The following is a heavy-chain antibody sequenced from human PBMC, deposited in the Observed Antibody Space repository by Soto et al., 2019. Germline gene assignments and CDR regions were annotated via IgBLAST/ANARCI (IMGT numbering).Heavy chain of an antibody. CDR3: GRLEGLATISYYFDY. CDR2: VYYSGST. J-gene: IGHJ4*02. V-gene: IGHV4-39*01. D-gene: IGHD3-9*01. Sequence: QLQLQESGPGLVKPSETLSLTCTVSGGSVSSSSYYWGWVRQPPGKGLEWIGSVYYSGSTYYNPSLERRITISVDKSNNQFSLKLMSLSAADTAVYYCGRLEGLATISYYFDYWGQGALVTVSS. CDR1: GGSVSSSSYY.